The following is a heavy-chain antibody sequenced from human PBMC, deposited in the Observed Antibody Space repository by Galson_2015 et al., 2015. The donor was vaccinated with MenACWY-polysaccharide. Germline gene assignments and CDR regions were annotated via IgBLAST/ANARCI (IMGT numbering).Heavy chain of an antibody. CDR2: IYPGDSDT. CDR3: ARHGTKAGYGDSPDY. Sequence: QSGAEVKKPGESLKISCRGSGYSFTNYWIGWVRQMPGKGLEWMGIIYPGDSDTLYSPSFQGQVTISADKSITTAYVQWSSLKASDTAMYYCARHGTKAGYGDSPDYWGQGTLVTVSS. CDR1: GYSFTNYW. V-gene: IGHV5-51*01. D-gene: IGHD1-7*01. J-gene: IGHJ4*02.